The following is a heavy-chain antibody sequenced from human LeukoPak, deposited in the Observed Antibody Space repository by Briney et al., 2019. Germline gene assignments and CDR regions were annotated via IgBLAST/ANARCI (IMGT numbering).Heavy chain of an antibody. Sequence: SETLSLTCTVFGGSISSSSYYWGWIRQPPGKGLEWIGSMHYSGDSKYNPSLRSRVSLSIDTSKQQFSLRLSSVTAADTAVYYCARDLELERNRWNYFESWGQGALVTVSS. CDR2: MHYSGDS. V-gene: IGHV4-61*01. CDR3: ARDLELERNRWNYFES. D-gene: IGHD1-1*01. J-gene: IGHJ4*02. CDR1: GGSISSSSYY.